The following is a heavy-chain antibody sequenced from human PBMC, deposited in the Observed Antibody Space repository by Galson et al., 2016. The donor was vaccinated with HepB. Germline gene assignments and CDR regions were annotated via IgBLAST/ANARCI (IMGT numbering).Heavy chain of an antibody. V-gene: IGHV3-48*01. D-gene: IGHD5-24*01. J-gene: IGHJ3*02. CDR3: ARDRDYAFDI. Sequence: FGTASGLNFGIDSVNWIRQAPGKGLEWIAYITSDSTNIQYADSVRGRFTNSRDNAERSVYLQMNRLKVEDTAVYFCARDRDYAFDIWGQGTMVTVSS. CDR1: GLNFGIDS. CDR2: ITSDSTNI.